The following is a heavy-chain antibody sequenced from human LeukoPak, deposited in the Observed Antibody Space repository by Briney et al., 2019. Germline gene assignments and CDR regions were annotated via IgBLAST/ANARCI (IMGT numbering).Heavy chain of an antibody. D-gene: IGHD1-20*01. CDR3: ARDLGGNWNHPVGH. J-gene: IGHJ4*02. CDR2: IIPILGIA. Sequence: GASVKVSCKASGGTFSSYAISWVRQAPGQGLEWMGRIIPILGIANYAQKFQGRVTITADKSTSTAYMELSSLRSEDTAVYYCARDLGGNWNHPVGHWGQGTLVTVSS. CDR1: GGTFSSYA. V-gene: IGHV1-69*04.